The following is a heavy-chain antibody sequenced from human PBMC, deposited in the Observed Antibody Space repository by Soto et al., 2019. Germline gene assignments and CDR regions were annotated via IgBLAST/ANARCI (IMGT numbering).Heavy chain of an antibody. CDR2: INDSGNSR. J-gene: IGHJ6*02. CDR1: GFTFSSQT. V-gene: IGHV3-23*01. D-gene: IGHD2-8*02. CDR3: VNRAWLDV. Sequence: EVQLLESGGGLVQPGGSLRLSCAASGFTFSSQTMSWVRQAPGKGLEWVSNINDSGNSRQYADSVKGRFTISRDNSKNTLDLQMNSLRAEDTAVYYCVNRAWLDVWGQGTTVTASS.